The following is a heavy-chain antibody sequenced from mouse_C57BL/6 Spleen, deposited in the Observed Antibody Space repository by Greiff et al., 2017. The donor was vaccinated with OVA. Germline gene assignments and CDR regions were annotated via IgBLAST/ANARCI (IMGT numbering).Heavy chain of an antibody. CDR3: ARRGYDYDEEAYYFDY. CDR2: INPSNGGT. Sequence: VQLQQPGTELVKPGASVKLSCKASGYTFTSYWMHWVKQRPGQGLEWIGNINPSNGGTNYNEKFKSKATLTVDKSSSTACMQLSSLTAEDSAVYYCARRGYDYDEEAYYFDYWGQGTTLTVSS. J-gene: IGHJ2*01. D-gene: IGHD2-4*01. CDR1: GYTFTSYW. V-gene: IGHV1-53*01.